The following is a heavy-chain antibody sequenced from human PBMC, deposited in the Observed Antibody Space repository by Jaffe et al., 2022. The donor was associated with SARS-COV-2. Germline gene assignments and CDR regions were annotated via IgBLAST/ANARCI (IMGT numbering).Heavy chain of an antibody. D-gene: IGHD2-15*01. CDR3: AKDLRYCSGGSCYPETCDI. Sequence: EVQLVESGGGLVQPGGSLRLSCAASGFTFSTYAMSWVRQAPGKGLEWVSSISGSGGSTYHADSMKGRCTISRDNSKNTLYLQMNSLRAEDTAVYYCAKDLRYCSGGSCYPETCDIWGQGTMVTVSS. CDR2: ISGSGGST. CDR1: GFTFSTYA. J-gene: IGHJ3*02. V-gene: IGHV3-23*04.